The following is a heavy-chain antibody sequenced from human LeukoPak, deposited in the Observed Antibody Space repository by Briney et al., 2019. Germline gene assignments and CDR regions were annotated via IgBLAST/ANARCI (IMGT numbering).Heavy chain of an antibody. V-gene: IGHV4-34*01. CDR3: ARQLVTARYFQY. Sequence: PSETLSLTCAVYGETFSGHYRSWIRQPPGKGLEWIGEINHSGSTTYNPSLESRVTISVDTSKNQFSLKLNSISAADTAIYYCARQLVTARYFQYWGQGTLVTVSS. CDR2: INHSGST. D-gene: IGHD2-21*02. J-gene: IGHJ1*01. CDR1: GETFSGHY.